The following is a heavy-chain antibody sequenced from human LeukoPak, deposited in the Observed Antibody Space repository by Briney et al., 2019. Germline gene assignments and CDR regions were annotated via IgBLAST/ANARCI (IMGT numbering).Heavy chain of an antibody. V-gene: IGHV3-74*01. CDR3: VRDPGSDSHDWSFDL. CDR2: FYSDGSYT. J-gene: IGHJ2*01. Sequence: GGSLRLSCAASGFTLSSYQMHWVRQAPGKGLLWVSRFYSDGSYTTYADSVKGRFTVSRDNAKNTLYLQINSLRVEDTAVYYFVRDPGSDSHDWSFDLWGRGALVTVSS. D-gene: IGHD1-26*01. CDR1: GFTLSSYQ.